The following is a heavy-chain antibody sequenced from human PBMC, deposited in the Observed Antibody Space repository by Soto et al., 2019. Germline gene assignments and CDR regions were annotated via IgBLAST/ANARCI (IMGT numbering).Heavy chain of an antibody. CDR2: ISAYNGNT. J-gene: IGHJ5*02. CDR3: ARGMDFDWINNWFDP. Sequence: ASVKVSCRASGYTFTSDGISWVRQAPGQGLEWMGWISAYNGNTNYAQKLQGRVTMTTDTSTSTAYMELRSLRSDDTAVYYCARGMDFDWINNWFDPWGQGTLVTVSS. D-gene: IGHD3-9*01. V-gene: IGHV1-18*04. CDR1: GYTFTSDG.